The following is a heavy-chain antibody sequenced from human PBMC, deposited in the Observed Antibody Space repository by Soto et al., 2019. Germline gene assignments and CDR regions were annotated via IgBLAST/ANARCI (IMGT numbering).Heavy chain of an antibody. CDR2: IYYSGST. D-gene: IGHD3-10*01. V-gene: IGHV4-39*01. CDR3: ATEPRYYYGSGSPNY. Sequence: QLQLQESGPGLVKPSETLSLTCTVSGGSLSSSSYYWGWIRQPPGKGLEWIGSIYYSGSTYYNPSLKSRVTISVDTSKNQFSLKLSSVTAAETAVYYCATEPRYYYGSGSPNYWGQGTLVTVSS. CDR1: GGSLSSSSYY. J-gene: IGHJ4*02.